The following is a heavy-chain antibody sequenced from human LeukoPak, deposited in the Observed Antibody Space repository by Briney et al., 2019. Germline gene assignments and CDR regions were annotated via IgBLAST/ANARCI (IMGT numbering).Heavy chain of an antibody. J-gene: IGHJ4*02. D-gene: IGHD3-10*02. Sequence: GGSLRLSCAASGFTFSSYAMSWVRQAPGKGLEWVSAISGSGGSTYCADSVKGRFTISRDNSKNTLYLQMNSLRAVDTAVYYCAKGLGSGSFLFDYWGQGTLVTVSS. CDR2: ISGSGGST. CDR3: AKGLGSGSFLFDY. V-gene: IGHV3-23*01. CDR1: GFTFSSYA.